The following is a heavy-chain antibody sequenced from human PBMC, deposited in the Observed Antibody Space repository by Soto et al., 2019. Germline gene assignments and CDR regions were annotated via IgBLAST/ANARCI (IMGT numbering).Heavy chain of an antibody. CDR2: ISGSGGST. CDR1: GFTFSSYA. J-gene: IGHJ4*02. D-gene: IGHD5-12*01. CDR3: AKVLSGYDDASRGFDY. Sequence: GGSLRLSCAASGFTFSSYAMSWVRQAPGKGLEWVSAISGSGGSTYYADSVKGRFTTSRDNSKNTLYLQMNSLRAEDTAVYYCAKVLSGYDDASRGFDYWGQGTLVTVSS. V-gene: IGHV3-23*01.